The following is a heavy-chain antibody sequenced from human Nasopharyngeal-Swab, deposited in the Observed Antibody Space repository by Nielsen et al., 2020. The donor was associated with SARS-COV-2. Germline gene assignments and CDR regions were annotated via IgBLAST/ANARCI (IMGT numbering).Heavy chain of an antibody. J-gene: IGHJ3*02. CDR1: SYSISSGYY. CDR3: ARAAWPRGEFDI. Sequence: SETLSLTCTVSSYSISSGYYWAWIRQPPGKVLEWIGSIYNTGSTYYNPSLKSRVTISVDTPKNQFSLKLNSVTAADTAVFYCARAAWPRGEFDIWGQGAMVTVSS. V-gene: IGHV4-38-2*02. D-gene: IGHD2-21*01. CDR2: IYNTGST.